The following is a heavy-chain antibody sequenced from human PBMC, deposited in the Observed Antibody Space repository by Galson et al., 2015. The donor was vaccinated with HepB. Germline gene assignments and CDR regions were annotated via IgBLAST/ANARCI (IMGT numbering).Heavy chain of an antibody. CDR2: ISAYSGST. CDR3: ATSRVAAAFYYFDY. D-gene: IGHD6-13*01. V-gene: IGHV1-18*04. CDR1: GYTFTSHG. J-gene: IGHJ4*02. Sequence: SVKVSCKASGYTFTSHGISWVRQAPGQGPEWMGWISAYSGSTDYAQKFQGRATMTTDTSTSTAYIELRSLRADDTAVYYCATSRVAAAFYYFDYWGQGTLVTVSS.